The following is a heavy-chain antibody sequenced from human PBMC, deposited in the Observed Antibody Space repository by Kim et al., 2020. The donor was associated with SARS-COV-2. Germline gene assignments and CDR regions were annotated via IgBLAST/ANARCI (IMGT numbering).Heavy chain of an antibody. V-gene: IGHV5-51*01. J-gene: IGHJ4*02. D-gene: IGHD1-1*01. CDR1: GFDFATNW. CDR3: ARLRQAVGFDH. Sequence: GESLKISCKASGFDFATNWIAWVRQASGRGLELMGIIYAGDSDATYTPSFQGRVKLSVDKSITTAYLQWSALKASDSAVYYCARLRQAVGFDHWGQGTLVTVSS. CDR2: IYAGDSDA.